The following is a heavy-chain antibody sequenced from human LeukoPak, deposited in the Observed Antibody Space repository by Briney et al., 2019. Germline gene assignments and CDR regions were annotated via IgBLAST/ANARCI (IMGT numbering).Heavy chain of an antibody. Sequence: GGSLRLSCAAPGFTFSSNYMSWVHQAPGKGLEWVSVIYSGGSTYYADSVKGRFTISRDNSKNTLYLQMNSLRAEDTAVYYCASGSIATHLFDYWGQGTLVTVSS. D-gene: IGHD6-6*01. CDR1: GFTFSSNY. J-gene: IGHJ4*02. V-gene: IGHV3-53*01. CDR2: IYSGGST. CDR3: ASGSIATHLFDY.